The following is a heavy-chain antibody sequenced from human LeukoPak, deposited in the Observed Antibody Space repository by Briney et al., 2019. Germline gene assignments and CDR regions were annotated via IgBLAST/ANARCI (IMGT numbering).Heavy chain of an antibody. J-gene: IGHJ5*02. CDR1: GGSFSGYY. D-gene: IGHD3-16*02. Sequence: SETLSLTCAVYGGSFSGYYWSWTRQPPGKGLEWIGEINHSGSTNYNPSLKSRVTISVDTSKDQFSLKLSSVTAADTAVYYCARARRDDYVWGSYRYKAGNNWFDPWGQGTLVTVSS. CDR2: INHSGST. V-gene: IGHV4-34*01. CDR3: ARARRDDYVWGSYRYKAGNNWFDP.